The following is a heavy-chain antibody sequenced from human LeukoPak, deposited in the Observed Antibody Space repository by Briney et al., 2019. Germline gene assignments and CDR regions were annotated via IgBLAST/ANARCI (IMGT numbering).Heavy chain of an antibody. Sequence: ASVKVSCKALGYTLTTYGITWVRQGPGQGLEWMGWISANNGNTNYAHKLQGRVTMTTDTSTSTAYMELWSLRSDDTAVYYCARRHITGWSASDIWGQGTMVTVSS. J-gene: IGHJ3*02. CDR2: ISANNGNT. CDR3: ARRHITGWSASDI. CDR1: GYTLTTYG. V-gene: IGHV1-18*01. D-gene: IGHD6-19*01.